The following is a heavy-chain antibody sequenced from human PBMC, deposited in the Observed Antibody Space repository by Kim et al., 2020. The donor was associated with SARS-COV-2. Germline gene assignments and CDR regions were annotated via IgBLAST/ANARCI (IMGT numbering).Heavy chain of an antibody. V-gene: IGHV3-21*01. CDR1: GFTFSSYS. CDR3: ARDGGLTIFGLVTADYGMDV. D-gene: IGHD3-3*01. Sequence: GGSLRLSCAASGFTFSSYSMNWVRQAPGKGLEWVSSISSSSSSSIYYADSVKGRFTISRDNAKNSLYLQMNSLRAEDTAVYYCARDGGLTIFGLVTADYGMDVWGQGTTVTVSS. CDR2: ISSSSSSSI. J-gene: IGHJ6*02.